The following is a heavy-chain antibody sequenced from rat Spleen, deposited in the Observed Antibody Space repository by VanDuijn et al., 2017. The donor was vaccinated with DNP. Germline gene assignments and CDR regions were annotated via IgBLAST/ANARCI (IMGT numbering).Heavy chain of an antibody. CDR1: GYSITSNY. V-gene: IGHV3-3*01. CDR2: INNAGVT. D-gene: IGHD4-3*01. Sequence: EVQLQESGPGLVKPSQSLSLTCSVTGYSITSNYWGWIRKFPGNKLEWMGYINNAGVTNYNPSLRSRISITRDASKNQFFLQVKSVTTEDTATYDCARLGFAVRNYVDFWGQGVMVTVSS. CDR3: ARLGFAVRNYVDF. J-gene: IGHJ2*01.